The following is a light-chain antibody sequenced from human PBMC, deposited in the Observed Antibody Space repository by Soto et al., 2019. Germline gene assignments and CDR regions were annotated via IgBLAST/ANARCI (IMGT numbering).Light chain of an antibody. J-gene: IGKJ1*01. CDR2: EVS. CDR3: TQSGQFPWT. V-gene: IGKV2D-29*01. Sequence: DIVMTQTPLSLSVTPGQPASISCKSSQSLLHSDGKTCLFWYLQKAGQPPQLLIYEVSNRFSGGPPRVRGSGSGTDFTLHISRVDAGDVGVYYCTQSGQFPWTFGQGTKVEIK. CDR1: QSLLHSDGKTC.